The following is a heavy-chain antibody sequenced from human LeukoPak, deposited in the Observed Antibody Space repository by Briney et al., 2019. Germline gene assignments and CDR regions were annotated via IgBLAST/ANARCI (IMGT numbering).Heavy chain of an antibody. D-gene: IGHD1-26*01. V-gene: IGHV3-30*18. J-gene: IGHJ4*02. CDR3: AKGRVASGSYFDY. Sequence: GGSLRLSCAASGFTFSSYWMSWVRQAPGKGLEWVASISYDRSDEYNADSVKGRFTISRDNSKNTVYLQMNSLRAEDTAVYYCAKGRVASGSYFDYWGQGTLVTVSS. CDR1: GFTFSSYW. CDR2: ISYDRSDE.